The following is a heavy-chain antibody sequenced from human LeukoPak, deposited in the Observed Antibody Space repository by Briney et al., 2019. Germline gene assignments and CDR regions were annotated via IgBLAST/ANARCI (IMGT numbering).Heavy chain of an antibody. D-gene: IGHD3-10*01. CDR3: ATTGALLLSGELFPNWFDP. J-gene: IGHJ5*02. Sequence: PSETLSLTCTVSGASIRSYFWSWIRQPPGKGLEWIGSVSNSGIRNDNPSLKSRVTISVDMSKNQFSLKLSSVTAADTAVYYCATTGALLLSGELFPNWFDPWGQGTLVTVSS. CDR1: GASIRSYF. CDR2: VSNSGIR. V-gene: IGHV4-59*01.